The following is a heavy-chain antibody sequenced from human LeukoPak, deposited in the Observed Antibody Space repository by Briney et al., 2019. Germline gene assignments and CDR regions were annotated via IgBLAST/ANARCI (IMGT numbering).Heavy chain of an antibody. CDR3: AELGITMIGGV. J-gene: IGHJ6*04. V-gene: IGHV3-30*02. CDR2: IPYDGSNK. CDR1: GFTFSSYG. D-gene: IGHD3-10*02. Sequence: GGSLRLSCAASGFTFSSYGMHWVRQAPGKGLEWVTFIPYDGSNKYYADSVKGRFTISRDNAKNSLYLQMNSLRAEDTAVYYCAELGITMIGGVWGKGTTVTISS.